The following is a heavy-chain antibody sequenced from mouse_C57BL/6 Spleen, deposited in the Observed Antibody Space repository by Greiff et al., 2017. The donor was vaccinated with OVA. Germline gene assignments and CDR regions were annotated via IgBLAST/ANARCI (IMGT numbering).Heavy chain of an antibody. J-gene: IGHJ2*01. CDR1: GYAFTNYL. CDR2: INPGSGGT. Sequence: VQLQQSGAELVRPGTSVKVSCKASGYAFTNYLIEWVKQRPGQGLEWIGVINPGSGGTNYNEKFKGKATLTADKSSSTAYMQLSSLTSEDSAVYFCGRGNYDYNYFDYWGQGTTLTVSS. D-gene: IGHD2-4*01. CDR3: GRGNYDYNYFDY. V-gene: IGHV1-54*01.